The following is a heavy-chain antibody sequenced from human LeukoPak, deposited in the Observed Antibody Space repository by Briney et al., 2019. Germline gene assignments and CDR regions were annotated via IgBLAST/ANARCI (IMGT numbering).Heavy chain of an antibody. CDR3: ARAQYSSSWPDY. J-gene: IGHJ4*02. Sequence: SETLSLTCAVSGGSISSSNWWSWVRQPPGKGLEWIGEIFHSGSTNCNPSLKSRVTISVDKSKNQFSLKLRSVTAADTAVYYCARAQYSSSWPDYWGQGTLVTVSS. CDR1: GGSISSSNW. D-gene: IGHD6-13*01. V-gene: IGHV4-4*02. CDR2: IFHSGST.